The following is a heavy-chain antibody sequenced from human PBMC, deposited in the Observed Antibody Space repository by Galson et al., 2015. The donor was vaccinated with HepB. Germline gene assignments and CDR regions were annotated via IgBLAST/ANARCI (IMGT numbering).Heavy chain of an antibody. Sequence: SVKVSCKASGGTFSSYAISWVRQAPGQGLEWMGGIIPIFGTANYAQKFQGRVTITADESTSTAYMELSSLRSEDTAVYYCARSGVLMVYASILYYYYGMDVWGQGTTVTVSS. J-gene: IGHJ6*02. V-gene: IGHV1-69*13. D-gene: IGHD2-8*01. CDR2: IIPIFGTA. CDR1: GGTFSSYA. CDR3: ARSGVLMVYASILYYYYGMDV.